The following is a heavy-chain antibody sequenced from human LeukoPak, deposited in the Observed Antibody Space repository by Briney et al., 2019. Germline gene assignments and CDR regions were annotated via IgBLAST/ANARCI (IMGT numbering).Heavy chain of an antibody. CDR3: ARESESSGWYGF. J-gene: IGHJ5*01. CDR2: ISGDGGST. D-gene: IGHD3-22*01. CDR1: GFIFHGYA. Sequence: GGSLRLSCAAPGFIFHGYAIHWVRQPPGKGLEWVSPISGDGGSTFYADSVKGRFTISRDNSKNSLYLRMSSLRIEDTALYYCARESESSGWYGFWGQGTLVSVSS. V-gene: IGHV3-43*02.